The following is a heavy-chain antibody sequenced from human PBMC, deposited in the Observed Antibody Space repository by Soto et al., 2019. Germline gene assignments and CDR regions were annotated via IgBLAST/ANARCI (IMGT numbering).Heavy chain of an antibody. CDR1: GFTFSSYA. V-gene: IGHV3-23*01. Sequence: EVQLLESGGGLVQPGGSLRLSCAASGFTFSSYAMSWVRQAPGKGLEWVSAVSGSGSSTYYADSVTGRFTISRDNSKNTLYLQMNSLRAEDTAVYYCTKGLSGSGWFDPWGQGTLVTVSS. CDR3: TKGLSGSGWFDP. CDR2: VSGSGSST. D-gene: IGHD3-10*01. J-gene: IGHJ5*02.